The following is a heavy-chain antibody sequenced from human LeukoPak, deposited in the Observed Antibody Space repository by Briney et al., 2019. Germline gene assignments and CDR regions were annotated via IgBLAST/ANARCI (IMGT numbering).Heavy chain of an antibody. V-gene: IGHV4-39*01. J-gene: IGHJ4*02. Sequence: KPSETLSLTCTVSGGSVSSTTYYWSWIRQPPGKWLEWIASINYSGSTYYNPSLKSRVTISVDTSENQFPLKLSSVTAADTAVYYCARYVVYGSGKYYFDYWGQGTLVTVSS. CDR1: GGSVSSTTYY. D-gene: IGHD3-10*01. CDR3: ARYVVYGSGKYYFDY. CDR2: INYSGST.